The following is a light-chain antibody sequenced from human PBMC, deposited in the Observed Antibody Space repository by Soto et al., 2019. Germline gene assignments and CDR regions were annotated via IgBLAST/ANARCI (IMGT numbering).Light chain of an antibody. J-gene: IGLJ3*02. V-gene: IGLV2-8*01. CDR1: SSDVGGDNY. CDR2: EVT. Sequence: QSALTQPPSASGSPGQSVTISCTGTSSDVGGDNYVSWYQQYPCRAPKLMIYEVTKRPSGVPDRFSGSKSGNTASLTVSGLQAEDESDDYCSSYAASNNFYFVFGGGTKVTVL. CDR3: SSYAASNNFYFV.